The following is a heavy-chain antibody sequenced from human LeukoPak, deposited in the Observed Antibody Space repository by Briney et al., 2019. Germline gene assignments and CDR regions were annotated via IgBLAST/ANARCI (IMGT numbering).Heavy chain of an antibody. J-gene: IGHJ4*02. CDR3: ASSGTVAETFDY. CDR1: GGTFSSYA. Sequence: ASVKVSCKASGGTFSSYAISWVRQAPGQGLEWMGGIIPILGTANYAQKFQGRVTITADESTSTAYMELSSLRSEDTAVYYCASSGTVAETFDYWGQGTLVTVSS. D-gene: IGHD4-23*01. CDR2: IIPILGTA. V-gene: IGHV1-69*13.